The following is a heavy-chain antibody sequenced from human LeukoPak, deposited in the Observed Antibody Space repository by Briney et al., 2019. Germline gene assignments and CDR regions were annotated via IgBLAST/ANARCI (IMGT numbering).Heavy chain of an antibody. V-gene: IGHV1-8*01. D-gene: IGHD3-3*01. CDR1: GYTFTSYD. CDR3: ARGRKRYYDFRSGPWYFDL. J-gene: IGHJ2*01. CDR2: MNPNSGNT. Sequence: ASVKVSCKASGYTFTSYDINWVRQATGQGLEWMGWMNPNSGNTGYAQKFQGRVTMTRNTSISTAYMELSSLRSEDTAVYYCARGRKRYYDFRSGPWYFDLWGRGTLVTVSS.